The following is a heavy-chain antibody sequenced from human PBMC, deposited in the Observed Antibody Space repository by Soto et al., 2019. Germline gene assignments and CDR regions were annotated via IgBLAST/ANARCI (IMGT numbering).Heavy chain of an antibody. CDR3: VRAARSGTTHFDY. CDR1: GLTFSDHY. J-gene: IGHJ4*02. CDR2: SRNKAKSYTK. D-gene: IGHD1-7*01. V-gene: IGHV3-72*01. Sequence: EVQLVESGGVLVQPGGSLRLSCVASGLTFSDHYMDWVRQAPGKGLEWVGRSRNKAKSYTKDYAASVKCRFTISRDDSKSSLYLQMNSLETEDTAVYYCVRAARSGTTHFDYWGQGTLVTVSS.